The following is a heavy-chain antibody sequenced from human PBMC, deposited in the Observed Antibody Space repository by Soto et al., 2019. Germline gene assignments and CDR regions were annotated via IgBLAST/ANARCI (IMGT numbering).Heavy chain of an antibody. J-gene: IGHJ4*02. CDR2: INHSGST. CDR3: ARAWGGNYYDSSGYYGY. CDR1: GGSFRGYD. Sequence: SETLSLTCAVDGGSFRGYDGSWIRQPPGKGLEWIGEINHSGSTNYNPSLKSRVTISVDTSKNQFSLKLSSVTAADTAVYYCARAWGGNYYDSSGYYGYWGQGTLVTVSS. D-gene: IGHD3-22*01. V-gene: IGHV4-34*01.